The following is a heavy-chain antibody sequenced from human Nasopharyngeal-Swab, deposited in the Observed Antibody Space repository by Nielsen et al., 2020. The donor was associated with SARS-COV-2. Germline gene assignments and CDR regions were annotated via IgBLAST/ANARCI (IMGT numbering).Heavy chain of an antibody. V-gene: IGHV3-49*04. CDR1: GFTFGEYA. CDR2: IRSSAYGGTT. D-gene: IGHD2-21*02. Sequence: GESLKISCTSSGFTFGEYAMSWVRQAPGKGLEWVGFIRSSAYGGTTEYAASVKGRFTISRDDSKSIAYLQMNNLKTEDTAVYYCTRAGGDSHYYYYYMDVWGKGTTVTVSS. CDR3: TRAGGDSHYYYYYMDV. J-gene: IGHJ6*03.